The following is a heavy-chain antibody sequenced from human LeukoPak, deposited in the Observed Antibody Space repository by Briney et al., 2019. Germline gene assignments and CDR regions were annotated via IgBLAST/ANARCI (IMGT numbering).Heavy chain of an antibody. CDR2: ISYSGIT. CDR3: ASRAHCSGGSCYGNWFDP. Sequence: SETLSLACTVSGASISSHYWSWIRQSPGKGLEWIGYISYSGITNYNPSLKSRVTISVDTSKNHFSLKLSSVTAADTAVYYCASRAHCSGGSCYGNWFDPWGQGTLVTVSS. D-gene: IGHD2-15*01. J-gene: IGHJ5*02. CDR1: GASISSHY. V-gene: IGHV4-59*11.